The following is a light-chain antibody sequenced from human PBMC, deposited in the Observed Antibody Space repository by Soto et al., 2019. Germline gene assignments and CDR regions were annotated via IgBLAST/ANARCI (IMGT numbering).Light chain of an antibody. CDR1: QSIFSH. J-gene: IGKJ5*01. CDR2: AAS. Sequence: DIQMTQSPSSLSASVGDRVTITCRASQSIFSHLNWYQQKPGKAPKLLIYAASSLRSGVPSRFSGSGSGTEFTLTISSLQSEDFAVYYCQQYNNWPPITFGQGTRLEIK. V-gene: IGKV1-39*01. CDR3: QQYNNWPPIT.